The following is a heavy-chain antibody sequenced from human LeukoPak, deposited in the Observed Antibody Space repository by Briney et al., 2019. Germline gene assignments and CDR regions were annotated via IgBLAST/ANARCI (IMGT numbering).Heavy chain of an antibody. V-gene: IGHV3-74*01. D-gene: IGHD6-6*01. J-gene: IGHJ5*02. CDR3: AREDSIPARNYNWFDP. CDR2: INSDGRST. CDR1: GFTFSTYW. Sequence: GGSLRLSCAASGFTFSTYWMHWVRQAPGKGLVWVSRINSDGRSTSYADSVKGRFTISRDNAKNTLYLQMNSLRAEDTAVYYCAREDSIPARNYNWFDPWGQGTLVTVSS.